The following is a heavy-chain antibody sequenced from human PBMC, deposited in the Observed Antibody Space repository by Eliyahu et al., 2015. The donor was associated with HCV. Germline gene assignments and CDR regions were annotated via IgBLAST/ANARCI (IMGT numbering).Heavy chain of an antibody. J-gene: IGHJ1*01. CDR3: ATYGYDENGAFYFQH. V-gene: IGHV3-23*01. Sequence: EVQLLESGGDLVQPGESLRLSCAAXXLPFSXYXMNWVRQAPGQGLEWVSSXSDNGRNTYYQDSLGGRFTISRDNSQNTVDLRMHSLTAEDTAIYYCATYGYDENGAFYFQHWGQGTLVSVSS. CDR2: XSDNGRNT. D-gene: IGHD5-12*01. CDR1: XLPFSXYX.